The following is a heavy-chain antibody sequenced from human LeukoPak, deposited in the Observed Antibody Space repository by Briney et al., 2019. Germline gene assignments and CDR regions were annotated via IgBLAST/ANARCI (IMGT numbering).Heavy chain of an antibody. Sequence: ASVKVSCKAPGGTFSSYAISWVRQAPGQGLEWMGGIIPIFGTANYAQKFQGRVTITADESTSTAYMELSSLRSEDTAVYYCARDSTGARPFDYWGQGTLVTVSS. V-gene: IGHV1-69*13. CDR1: GGTFSSYA. J-gene: IGHJ4*02. CDR3: ARDSTGARPFDY. D-gene: IGHD7-27*01. CDR2: IIPIFGTA.